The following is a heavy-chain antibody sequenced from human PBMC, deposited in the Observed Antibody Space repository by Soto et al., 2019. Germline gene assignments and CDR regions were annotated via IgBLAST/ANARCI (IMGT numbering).Heavy chain of an antibody. Sequence: AAVKVSCKASGGTFTTYDINWVRQATGHGLEWMGWINPNIWNIGYAQRFQGRVTMTRDTAIRTAYMEVSSLRSDDTAVYYCARGRASGSYYLLDYWGQGTLVTVSS. CDR2: INPNIWNI. CDR1: GGTFTTYD. D-gene: IGHD3-10*01. CDR3: ARGRASGSYYLLDY. J-gene: IGHJ4*02. V-gene: IGHV1-8*01.